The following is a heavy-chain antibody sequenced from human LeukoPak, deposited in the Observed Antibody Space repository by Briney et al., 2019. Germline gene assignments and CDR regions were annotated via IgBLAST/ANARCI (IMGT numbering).Heavy chain of an antibody. Sequence: PGGSLRLSCEASGLTFSSHGVSWVRQAPGKGLEWVANIKQDGSEKYYVDSVKGRFTISRDNAKNSLYLQMNSLRAEDTAVYYCARDHSSSWYGSWLYWGQGTLVTVSS. D-gene: IGHD6-13*01. J-gene: IGHJ4*02. V-gene: IGHV3-7*04. CDR1: GLTFSSHG. CDR2: IKQDGSEK. CDR3: ARDHSSSWYGSWLY.